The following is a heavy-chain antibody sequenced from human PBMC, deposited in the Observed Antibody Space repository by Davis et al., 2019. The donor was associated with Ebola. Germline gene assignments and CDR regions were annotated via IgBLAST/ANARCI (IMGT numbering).Heavy chain of an antibody. D-gene: IGHD1/OR15-1a*01. CDR1: GFTFTSYW. Sequence: GESLKISCAASGFTFTSYWMSWVRQAPGKGLEWVANIKQDGSAKYYVDSLKGRFTISRDNAKNSLYLQMNSLVAEDTAVYYCARMGGRGWNREYNWFDPRGQGTLVTVSS. J-gene: IGHJ5*02. CDR3: ARMGGRGWNREYNWFDP. V-gene: IGHV3-7*01. CDR2: IKQDGSAK.